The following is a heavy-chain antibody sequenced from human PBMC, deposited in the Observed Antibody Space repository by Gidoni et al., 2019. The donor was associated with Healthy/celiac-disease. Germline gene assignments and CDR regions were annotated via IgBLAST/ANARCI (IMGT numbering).Heavy chain of an antibody. CDR2: IKQDGSEK. D-gene: IGHD2-2*02. V-gene: IGHV3-7*03. CDR1: GFTFGDYW. CDR3: ARMGYTASIGY. J-gene: IGHJ4*02. Sequence: EVQLVVSGGGLVQPGGSLRLSCAASGFTFGDYWMSWVRQAPGKGPEWVANIKQDGSEKYYVDSVKGRFTISRDNAKNSLYLQMNSLRAEDTAVYYCARMGYTASIGYWGQGTLVTVSS.